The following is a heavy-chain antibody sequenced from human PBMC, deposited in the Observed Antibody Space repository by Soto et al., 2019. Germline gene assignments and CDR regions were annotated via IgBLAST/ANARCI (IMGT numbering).Heavy chain of an antibody. CDR3: AKVGLRRRYGDFSEYFQH. CDR2: ICGSGGST. V-gene: IGHV3-23*01. Sequence: EVQLLESGGGLVQPGGSLRLSCAASGFTFSSYAMSWVRQAPGKGLEWVSAICGSGGSTYYADSVKGRFTISRDNSKNTLYLQMHSLRAEDTGVYYGAKVGLRRRYGDFSEYFQHWGQGTLGTVSS. CDR1: GFTFSSYA. J-gene: IGHJ1*01. D-gene: IGHD4-17*01.